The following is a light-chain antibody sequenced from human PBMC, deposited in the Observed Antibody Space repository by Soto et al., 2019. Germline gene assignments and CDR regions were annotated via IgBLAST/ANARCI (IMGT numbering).Light chain of an antibody. J-gene: IGLJ1*01. CDR2: INSDGTH. CDR1: SGHSSYA. V-gene: IGLV4-69*01. CDR3: QTWGTGIQV. Sequence: QLVLTQSPSASASLGASVRLTCTLTSGHSSYAIAWHQQQPEKGTRFLMKINSDGTHSKGDGIPDRYSGSSSGAERYLTISSLQSEDEADNYGQTWGTGIQVFGTGTKVTVL.